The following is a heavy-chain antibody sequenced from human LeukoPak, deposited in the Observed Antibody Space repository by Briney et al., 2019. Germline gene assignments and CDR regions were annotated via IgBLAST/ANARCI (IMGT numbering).Heavy chain of an antibody. CDR2: INPNSGGT. CDR1: GYTFTVYY. CDR3: ARVLGRSSVYHLWWFDP. D-gene: IGHD3-22*01. Sequence: ASVTVSCMASGYTFTVYYMHWVRQAPGQGLEGMGWINPNSGGTNYAQKFQGRVTMTRDTSISTAYMELSRRRSDDTAVYYCARVLGRSSVYHLWWFDPCGQGTLVTVSS. V-gene: IGHV1-2*02. J-gene: IGHJ5*02.